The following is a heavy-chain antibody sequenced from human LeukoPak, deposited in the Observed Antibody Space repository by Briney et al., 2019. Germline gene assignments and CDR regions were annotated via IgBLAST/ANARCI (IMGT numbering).Heavy chain of an antibody. D-gene: IGHD3-9*01. CDR2: ISYDGSNK. Sequence: GGSLRLSCAASGFTFSSYAMHWVRQAPGKGLEWVAVISYDGSNKYYADSVKGRFTISRDNSKNTLYLQMNSLRAEDTAVYYCAGAAYDILTGYKLDYWGQGTLVTVSS. CDR3: AGAAYDILTGYKLDY. J-gene: IGHJ4*02. V-gene: IGHV3-30*01. CDR1: GFTFSSYA.